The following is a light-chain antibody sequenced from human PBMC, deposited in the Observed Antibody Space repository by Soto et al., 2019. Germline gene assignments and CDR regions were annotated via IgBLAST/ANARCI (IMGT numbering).Light chain of an antibody. J-gene: IGKJ5*01. CDR1: QSVSSRF. CDR3: QQYGGSPVT. V-gene: IGKV3D-20*01. Sequence: EIGRTKSTGTLSLSAGESATLSCGASQSVSSRFLAWYQQKPGRAPRVLIYDASTRATGVPDRFSGSGSGTDFTLTISRLEPEDFAVYYCQQYGGSPVTLGQGTRLEI. CDR2: DAS.